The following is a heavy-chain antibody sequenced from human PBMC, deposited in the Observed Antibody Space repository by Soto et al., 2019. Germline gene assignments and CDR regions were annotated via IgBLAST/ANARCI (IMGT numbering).Heavy chain of an antibody. D-gene: IGHD6-13*01. J-gene: IGHJ4*02. Sequence: EVQLVESGGGLVQPGGSLRLACAASGFTFSSYWMSWVRQAPGTGLEWVANIKEDGSQEYYVDSVKGRFTISRDNAKSSLYLQMNSLRAEDTAVYYCARDWGANSSTWGDHWGQGTLVTVSS. V-gene: IGHV3-7*05. CDR1: GFTFSSYW. CDR2: IKEDGSQE. CDR3: ARDWGANSSTWGDH.